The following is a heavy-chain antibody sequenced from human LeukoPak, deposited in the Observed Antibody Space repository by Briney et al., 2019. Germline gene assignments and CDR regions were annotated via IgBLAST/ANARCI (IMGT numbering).Heavy chain of an antibody. V-gene: IGHV4-59*01. CDR1: GGSISRYY. Sequence: SETLSLTCTVSGGSISRYYWSWIRQPPGKGLGWIGYIYYSGSTNYNPPLKSRVTISVDTSKNQFSLKLSSVTAADTAVYYCASLYYDSGLNAFDIWGQGTMVTVSS. CDR3: ASLYYDSGLNAFDI. D-gene: IGHD3-22*01. J-gene: IGHJ3*02. CDR2: IYYSGST.